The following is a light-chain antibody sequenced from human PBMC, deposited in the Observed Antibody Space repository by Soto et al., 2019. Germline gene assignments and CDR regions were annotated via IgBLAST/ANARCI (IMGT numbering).Light chain of an antibody. CDR1: QSVSSSC. CDR2: DES. CDR3: QQYGSSPRT. Sequence: EIVLTQSPGTLSLSPGERATLSCRASQSVSSSCLAWYQQKPGQAPRLLIYDESSRATGITDRFSGSGSGTDFTLTISRLEPEDFAVYYCQQYGSSPRTFGQGTKLEIK. V-gene: IGKV3-20*01. J-gene: IGKJ2*01.